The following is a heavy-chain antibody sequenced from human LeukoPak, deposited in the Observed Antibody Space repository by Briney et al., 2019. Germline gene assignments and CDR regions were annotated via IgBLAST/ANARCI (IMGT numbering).Heavy chain of an antibody. CDR2: IHGSSGST. V-gene: IGHV3-23*01. CDR3: ARGYDFWSGYSFDY. CDR1: GFTFSSYW. D-gene: IGHD3-3*01. Sequence: GGSLRLSCAASGFTFSSYWMSWVRQAPGKGLEWVSGIHGSSGSTYYADSVKGRSTISRDNSKNTLYLQMNSLRAEDTAVYYCARGYDFWSGYSFDYWGQGTLVTVSS. J-gene: IGHJ4*02.